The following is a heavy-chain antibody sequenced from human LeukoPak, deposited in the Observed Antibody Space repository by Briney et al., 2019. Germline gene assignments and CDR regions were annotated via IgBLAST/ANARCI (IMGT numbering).Heavy chain of an antibody. J-gene: IGHJ4*02. Sequence: GGSLRLSCAASGFTVSSNEMSWVRQAPGKGLEWVSLIYSGRSTYYADSVKGRFIISRDNSKNTLYLQMNSLRAEDTAVYSCARYSGTFSNSYFDCWGQGTLVTVSS. V-gene: IGHV3-66*01. CDR2: IYSGRST. CDR1: GFTVSSNE. D-gene: IGHD1-26*01. CDR3: ARYSGTFSNSYFDC.